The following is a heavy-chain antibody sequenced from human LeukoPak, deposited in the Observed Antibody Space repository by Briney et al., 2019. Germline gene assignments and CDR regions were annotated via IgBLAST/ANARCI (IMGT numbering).Heavy chain of an antibody. V-gene: IGHV1-8*01. CDR1: GYTFTSCD. CDR2: MNPNSGNT. CDR3: TRGSSGRRDN. D-gene: IGHD6-19*01. Sequence: ASVTVSCTSSGYTFTSCDINWVRQATGQGREWMGWMNPNSGNTGYGQSFQGRITMTRDISIGTAYMELSNLTPEDTAIYYCTRGSSGRRDNWGQGTLVTVSA. J-gene: IGHJ4*02.